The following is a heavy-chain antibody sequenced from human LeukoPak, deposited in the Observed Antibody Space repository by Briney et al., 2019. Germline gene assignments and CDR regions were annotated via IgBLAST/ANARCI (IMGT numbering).Heavy chain of an antibody. Sequence: SETLSLTCTVSGGSISSYYWSWIRQSPSRGLEWLGRTHYRSKWYNDYAVSVKSRITINPDTSKNQFSLQLNSVTPEDTAVYYCARQYDAFDIWGQGTMVTVSS. V-gene: IGHV6-1*01. D-gene: IGHD4-11*01. CDR3: ARQYDAFDI. CDR1: GGSISSYY. J-gene: IGHJ3*02. CDR2: THYRSKWYN.